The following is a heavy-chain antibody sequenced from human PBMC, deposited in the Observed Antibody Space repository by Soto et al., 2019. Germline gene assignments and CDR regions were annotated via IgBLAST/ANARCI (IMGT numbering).Heavy chain of an antibody. CDR2: IYYSGST. J-gene: IGHJ5*02. D-gene: IGHD2-2*01. CDR3: ARVKFRYQLLTNWFDP. Sequence: PSETLSLTCTVSGGSISSGGYYWSWIRQHPGKGLEWIGYIYYSGSTYYNPSLKSRATISVDTSRNQFSLKLSSVTAADTAVYYCARVKFRYQLLTNWFDPWGQGTLVTVSS. CDR1: GGSISSGGYY. V-gene: IGHV4-31*03.